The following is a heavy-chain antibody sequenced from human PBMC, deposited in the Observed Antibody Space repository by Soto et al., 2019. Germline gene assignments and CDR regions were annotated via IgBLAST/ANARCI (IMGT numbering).Heavy chain of an antibody. CDR1: GFTFRNYA. Sequence: EVQLLESGGGLVQPGGSLRLCCAASGFTFRNYAVIWVRQSPRKGLEWVSAISGSGVSTYYADSVKGRFTISRDNYKDTLYLQMRSLRAEGTAVYYCAKDQCNWGYSFDSWGQGTLVTVSS. D-gene: IGHD7-27*01. J-gene: IGHJ4*02. V-gene: IGHV3-23*01. CDR2: ISGSGVST. CDR3: AKDQCNWGYSFDS.